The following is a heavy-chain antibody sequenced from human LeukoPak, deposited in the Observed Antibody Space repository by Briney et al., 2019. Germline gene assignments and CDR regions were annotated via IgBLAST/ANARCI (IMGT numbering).Heavy chain of an antibody. CDR2: IGISSGNT. J-gene: IGHJ4*02. V-gene: IGHV3-11*06. D-gene: IGHD1-1*01. CDR3: ARDHNYAFDN. Sequence: GGSLRLSGAASGFPFNEYSMNWVRQAPGKGLEWISYIGISSGNTKYADSVKGRFTISGDNAKKSLYLQMNSLRVEDTAVYYCARDHNYAFDNWGQGTLVTVSS. CDR1: GFPFNEYS.